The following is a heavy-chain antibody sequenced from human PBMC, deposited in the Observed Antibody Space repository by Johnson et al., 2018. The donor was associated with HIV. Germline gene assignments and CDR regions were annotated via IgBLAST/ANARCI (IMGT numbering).Heavy chain of an antibody. CDR2: ISYDGSNK. V-gene: IGHV3-30-3*01. CDR3: TKVWGFYYGQYHDAFDI. D-gene: IGHD3-10*01. J-gene: IGHJ3*02. Sequence: HVQLVESGGGVVQPGRSLRLSCAASGFTFSSYSMHWVRQAPGKGLEWVAVISYDGSNKYYADSVKGRFTISRDNSKNTLYLQMNILRPEDTAVYYCTKVWGFYYGQYHDAFDIWGQGTMVTVSS. CDR1: GFTFSSYS.